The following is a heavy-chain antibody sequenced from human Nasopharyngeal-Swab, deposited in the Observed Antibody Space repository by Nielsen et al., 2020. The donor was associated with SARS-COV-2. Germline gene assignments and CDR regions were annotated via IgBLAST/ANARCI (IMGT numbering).Heavy chain of an antibody. CDR1: GSTLTELS. CDR2: FDPEDGET. J-gene: IGHJ6*02. V-gene: IGHV1-24*01. D-gene: IGHD3-3*01. CDR3: ATGIWSGYYYGMDV. Sequence: ASVKVSCKVSGSTLTELSMHWVRQAPGKGLEWMGGFDPEDGETIYAQKFQGRVTMTEDTSTDTAYMELSSLRSEDTAVYYCATGIWSGYYYGMDVWGQGTTVTVSS.